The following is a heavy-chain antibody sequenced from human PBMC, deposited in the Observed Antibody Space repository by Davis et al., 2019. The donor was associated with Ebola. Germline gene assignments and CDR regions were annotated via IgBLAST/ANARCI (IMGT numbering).Heavy chain of an antibody. J-gene: IGHJ4*02. CDR1: GGSISSSSYY. CDR2: IYHSGST. V-gene: IGHV4-39*07. Sequence: SETLSLTCTVSGGSISSSSYYWGWIRHPPGKGLEWIGSIYHSGSTNYNPSLKSRVTISVDKSKNQFSLKLSSVTAADTAVYYCARRIAVAGYFDYWGQGTLVTVSS. CDR3: ARRIAVAGYFDY. D-gene: IGHD6-19*01.